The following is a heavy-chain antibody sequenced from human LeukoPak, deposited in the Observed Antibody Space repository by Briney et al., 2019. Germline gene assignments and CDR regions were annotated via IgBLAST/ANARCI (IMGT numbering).Heavy chain of an antibody. V-gene: IGHV3-23*01. CDR3: AKDHAGCSGGSCYPWDYYYYYYMDG. CDR1: GFTFSSYA. Sequence: GGSLRLSCAASGFTFSSYAMSWVRQAPGKGLEWVSAISGSGGNTYYADSVKGLFTISRDNSKNTLYLKMNSLRAEDTAVYYCAKDHAGCSGGSCYPWDYYYYYYMDGWGKGTTVTV. CDR2: ISGSGGNT. J-gene: IGHJ6*03. D-gene: IGHD2-15*01.